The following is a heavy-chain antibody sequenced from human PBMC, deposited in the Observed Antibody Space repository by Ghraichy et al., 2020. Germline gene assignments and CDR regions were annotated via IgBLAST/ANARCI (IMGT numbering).Heavy chain of an antibody. CDR2: IWYDGSNE. J-gene: IGHJ4*02. CDR1: GFTFSRYG. V-gene: IGHV3-33*01. D-gene: IGHD4-17*01. Sequence: GGSLRLSCAASGFTFSRYGMHWVRQAPGKGLEWVAVIWYDGSNENYADSVKGRFTISRDNSKNTLYLQMNSLRAEDTALYYCGTHGGDGDYDYWGQGTLVTVSS. CDR3: GTHGGDGDYDY.